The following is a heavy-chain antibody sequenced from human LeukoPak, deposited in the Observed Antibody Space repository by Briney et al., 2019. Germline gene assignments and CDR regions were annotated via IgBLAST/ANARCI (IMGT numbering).Heavy chain of an antibody. J-gene: IGHJ4*02. V-gene: IGHV3-23*01. CDR2: ICGSGSTT. CDR3: AKGAATSCYSPVDY. D-gene: IGHD2-2*02. Sequence: GGSLRLSCAASGFTFSSYVMSWVRQAPGKGLEWVSGICGSGSTTYYADSVKGRFTISRDNSKNTLYLQMNSLRAEDTAVYFCAKGAATSCYSPVDYWGQGTLVTVSS. CDR1: GFTFSSYV.